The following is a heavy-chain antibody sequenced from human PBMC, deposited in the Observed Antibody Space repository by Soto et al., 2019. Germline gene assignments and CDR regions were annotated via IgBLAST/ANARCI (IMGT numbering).Heavy chain of an antibody. J-gene: IGHJ6*02. D-gene: IGHD1-26*01. CDR3: ARTKWELPYYYYGMDV. Sequence: GGSLRLSCAASGFTVSGNYMSWVRQAPGKGLEWVSVIYSGGSTYYADSVKGRFTISRDNSKNTLYLQMNSLRAEDTAVYYCARTKWELPYYYYGMDVWGQGTTVTVSS. CDR2: IYSGGST. CDR1: GFTVSGNY. V-gene: IGHV3-53*01.